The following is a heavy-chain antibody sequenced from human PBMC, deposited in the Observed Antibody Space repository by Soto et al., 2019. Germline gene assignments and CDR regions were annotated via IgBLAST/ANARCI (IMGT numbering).Heavy chain of an antibody. J-gene: IGHJ6*02. D-gene: IGHD6-6*01. CDR3: ARDPYSSSSHYYYYGMDV. V-gene: IGHV3-21*01. Sequence: EVQLVESGGGLVKPGGSLRLSCAASGFTFSSYSMNWVRQAPGKGLEWVSSISSSSSYIYYADSVKGRFTISRDNAKNSLYLQMNSLRAEDTAAYYCARDPYSSSSHYYYYGMDVWGQGTTVTVSS. CDR1: GFTFSSYS. CDR2: ISSSSSYI.